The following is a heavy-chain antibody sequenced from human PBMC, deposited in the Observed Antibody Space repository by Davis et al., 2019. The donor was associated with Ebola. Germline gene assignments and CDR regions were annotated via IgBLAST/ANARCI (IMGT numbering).Heavy chain of an antibody. D-gene: IGHD2-15*01. CDR2: IKEDGSEM. J-gene: IGHJ6*02. CDR3: AKRPLGYCDGASCYSALDV. CDR1: GFTFSRYA. Sequence: PGGSLRLSCAASGFTFSRYAMSWVRQAPGKGLEWVANIKEDGSEMYYVDSVKGRFTISRDNSKNTLYLQMNSLRAEDTAVYYCAKRPLGYCDGASCYSALDVWGQGTTVTVSS. V-gene: IGHV3-7*03.